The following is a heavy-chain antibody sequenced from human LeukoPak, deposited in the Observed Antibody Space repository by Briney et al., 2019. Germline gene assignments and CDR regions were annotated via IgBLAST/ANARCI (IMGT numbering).Heavy chain of an antibody. V-gene: IGHV3-7*04. CDR1: GFTFSSYS. CDR2: IKQDGSEK. J-gene: IGHJ3*02. Sequence: GGSLRLSCAASGFTFSSYSMNWVRQAPGKGLEWVANIKQDGSEKYYVDSVKGRFTISRDNGKNSLYLQMNSLRAEDTAVYYCARGMGEIWGQGTMVTVSS. CDR3: ARGMGEI.